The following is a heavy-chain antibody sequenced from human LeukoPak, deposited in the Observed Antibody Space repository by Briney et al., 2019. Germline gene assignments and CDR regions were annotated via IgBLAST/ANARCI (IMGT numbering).Heavy chain of an antibody. V-gene: IGHV4-39*07. J-gene: IGHJ5*02. CDR2: IYYSGST. CDR3: ARGLGGSSWYYWFDP. Sequence: SETLSLTCTVSGGSISSSSYYWGWIRQPPGKGLEWIGSIYYSGSTYYNPSLKSRVTISVDTSKNQFSLKLSSVTAADTAVYYCARGLGGSSWYYWFDPWGQGILVTVSS. CDR1: GGSISSSSYY. D-gene: IGHD6-13*01.